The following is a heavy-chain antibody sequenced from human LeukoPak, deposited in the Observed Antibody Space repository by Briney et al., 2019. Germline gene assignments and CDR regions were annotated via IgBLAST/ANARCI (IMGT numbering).Heavy chain of an antibody. D-gene: IGHD2-21*01. CDR1: GFNFYDKT. CDR3: VKDVVVIFTGAFFDD. CDR2: ISWDSTKI. J-gene: IGHJ4*02. Sequence: GGSLRLSCAASGFNFYDKTMHWVPDALGKGPGWVSGISWDSTKIAYEDSVKGRFTISRDNAKSSLYLQVNSLRTEDTARYYCVKDVVVIFTGAFFDDWGQGTLVTVSS. V-gene: IGHV3-9*01.